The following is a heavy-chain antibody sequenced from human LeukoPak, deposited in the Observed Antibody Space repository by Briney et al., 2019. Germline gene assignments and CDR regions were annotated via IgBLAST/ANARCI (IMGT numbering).Heavy chain of an antibody. D-gene: IGHD3-22*01. CDR3: ARVVADYYDSSGYYRSGYFDY. CDR1: GYTFTGYY. CDR2: INPNSGGT. Sequence: ASVKVSCKASGYTFTGYYMHWVRQAPGQGLEWMGWINPNSGGTNYAQKFQGRVTMTRDTSISTAYMELSRLRSDDTAVYYCARVVADYYDSSGYYRSGYFDYWGQGTLVTVSS. J-gene: IGHJ4*02. V-gene: IGHV1-2*02.